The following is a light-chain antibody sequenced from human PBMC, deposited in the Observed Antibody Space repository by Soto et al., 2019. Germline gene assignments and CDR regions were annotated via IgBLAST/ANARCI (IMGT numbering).Light chain of an antibody. Sequence: DIQITQSPSSLSASVGDRVTITCRASHNIDTFLNWYQQEPGKAPKLLIYAASILQGGVPSRFSASGSGTDFTLTISSLQPEDFATYFCQQCYSSPTFGPGTKVISN. CDR1: HNIDTF. CDR2: AAS. V-gene: IGKV1-39*01. J-gene: IGKJ3*01. CDR3: QQCYSSPT.